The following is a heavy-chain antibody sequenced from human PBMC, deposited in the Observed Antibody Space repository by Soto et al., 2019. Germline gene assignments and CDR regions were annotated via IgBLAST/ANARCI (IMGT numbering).Heavy chain of an antibody. CDR1: GFTFNRHA. CDR2: ISGSGSKT. V-gene: IGHV3-23*01. CDR3: AKENMARGGLFDD. D-gene: IGHD3-10*01. Sequence: EVQLLESGGGLVQPGGSLRLSCAASGFTFNRHAMSWVRQAPGKGLEWVSAISGSGSKTYYADSVKGRFTISRDNXKNTLYLQMNSLRDEDTAVYHCAKENMARGGLFDDWGQGTLVTVSS. J-gene: IGHJ4*02.